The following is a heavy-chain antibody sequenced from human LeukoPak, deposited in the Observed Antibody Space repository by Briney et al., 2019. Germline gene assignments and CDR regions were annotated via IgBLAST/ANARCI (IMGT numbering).Heavy chain of an antibody. CDR2: IYTSGST. CDR3: AAQLRLFSLGY. J-gene: IGHJ4*02. V-gene: IGHV4-4*07. CDR1: GGFNSSYY. D-gene: IGHD2-2*01. Sequence: SDPLSLTCTVSGGFNSSYYWSWIRQPTGKALVWIGRIYTSGSTNYTPSLKSRVTMSVDTYKHLFSLKLSSVTAADTAVNYCAAQLRLFSLGYWGQGSLVTVSA.